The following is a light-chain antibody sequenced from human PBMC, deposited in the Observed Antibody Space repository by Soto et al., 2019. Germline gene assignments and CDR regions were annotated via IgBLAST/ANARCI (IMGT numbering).Light chain of an antibody. CDR1: QSVSSN. J-gene: IGKJ1*01. CDR3: QQYNSWLWT. CDR2: GAS. V-gene: IGKV3-15*01. Sequence: EIVITQSPSTLSVSPGERATLSCRASQSVSSNLAWYQQKPGQAPRLLIYGASTRATGIPARFSGSGSGTEFTLTISSLQSEDFAVYYCQQYNSWLWTFGQGTKVDIK.